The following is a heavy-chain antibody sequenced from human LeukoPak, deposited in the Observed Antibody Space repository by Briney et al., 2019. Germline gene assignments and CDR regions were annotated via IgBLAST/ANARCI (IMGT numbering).Heavy chain of an antibody. V-gene: IGHV3-7*01. CDR2: IKQDGSEK. CDR3: ARDLAGPPQEAFDI. CDR1: GLTFSSYW. J-gene: IGHJ3*02. Sequence: PGGSLRLSXAASGLTFSSYWMSWVRQAPGKGLEWVANIKQDGSEKPYVDSVTGRFTISRENTKNSLYLQMNSLRADDTAVYYCARDLAGPPQEAFDIWGQGTMVTVSS.